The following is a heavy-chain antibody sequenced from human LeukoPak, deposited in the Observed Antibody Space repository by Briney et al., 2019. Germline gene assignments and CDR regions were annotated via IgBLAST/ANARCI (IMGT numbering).Heavy chain of an antibody. J-gene: IGHJ6*03. CDR3: ARPTYDTVTVMDV. D-gene: IGHD4-11*01. V-gene: IGHV4-39*07. CDR2: IYYSGST. Sequence: SETLSLTCTVSGGSISSSSYYWGWIRQPPGRGLEWIGSIYYSGSTYYNPSLKRRVTISVDTSKNQFSLKLSSVTAADTAVYYCARPTYDTVTVMDVWGKGTTVTVSS. CDR1: GGSISSSSYY.